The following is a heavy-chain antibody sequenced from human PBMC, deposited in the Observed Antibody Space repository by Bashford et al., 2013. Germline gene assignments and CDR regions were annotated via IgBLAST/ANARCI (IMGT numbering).Heavy chain of an antibody. V-gene: IGHV3-74*01. CDR2: ISPDGIIT. CDR1: GFTFSSYW. Sequence: GGSLRLSCAASGFTFSSYWMYWVRQTPGMGLVWVSRISPDGIITNYADSARGRFTISRDNAKNTLYLQMNSLTAEDTAVYYCARDQGGAQPWLFVYWGQGTLVTVSS. J-gene: IGHJ4*02. D-gene: IGHD5-18*01. CDR3: ARDQGGAQPWLFVY.